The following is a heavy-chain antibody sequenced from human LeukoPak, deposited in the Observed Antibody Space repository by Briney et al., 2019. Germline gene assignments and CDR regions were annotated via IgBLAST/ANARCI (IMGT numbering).Heavy chain of an antibody. CDR1: GFTFSNYG. V-gene: IGHV3-30*02. CDR2: MRYDGTIT. Sequence: GGSLRLSCAASGFTFSNYGMHWVRQAPGKGLEWVAFMRYDGTITYYADSVKGRFIISRDNSKNTLYLQMNSLTTDDTSVYYCAKDPGYGDYWGAHWGQGTLVSVSS. CDR3: AKDPGYGDYWGAH. D-gene: IGHD4-17*01. J-gene: IGHJ4*02.